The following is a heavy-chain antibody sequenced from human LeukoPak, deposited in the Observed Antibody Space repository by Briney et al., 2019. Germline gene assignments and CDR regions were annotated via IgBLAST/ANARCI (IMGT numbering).Heavy chain of an antibody. J-gene: IGHJ5*02. V-gene: IGHV1-24*01. CDR1: GYTLTELS. Sequence: ASVKVSCKVSGYTLTELSMHWVRQAPGKGLEWMGGFDPEDGETIYAQKFQGRVTMTEDTSTDTAYMELSSLRSEDTAVYYCATFNYYDSSGYSWFDPWGQGTLVTVSS. CDR3: ATFNYYDSSGYSWFDP. D-gene: IGHD3-22*01. CDR2: FDPEDGET.